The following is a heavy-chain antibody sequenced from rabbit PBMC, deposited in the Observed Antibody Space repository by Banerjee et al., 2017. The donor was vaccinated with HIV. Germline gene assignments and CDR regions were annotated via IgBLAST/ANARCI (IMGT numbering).Heavy chain of an antibody. CDR1: GIDFSSNYY. CDR3: ARTPTGSSYAYFNL. J-gene: IGHJ4*01. V-gene: IGHV1S45*01. D-gene: IGHD8-1*01. Sequence: QQQLEESGGGLVKPEGSLTLTCTASGIDFSSNYYMCWVRQAPGKGLEWIACIYVGSSGSTYYASWAKGRFTISKTSSTTVTLQMTSLTVADTATYFCARTPTGSSYAYFNLWGPGTLVTVS. CDR2: IYVGSSGST.